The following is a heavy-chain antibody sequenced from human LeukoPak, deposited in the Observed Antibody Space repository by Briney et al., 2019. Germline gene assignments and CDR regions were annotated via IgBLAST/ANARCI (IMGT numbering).Heavy chain of an antibody. Sequence: PGGSLRLSCAVSGLTFSTYDMHWVRQTTGKGLEWVSGIGKGGDTYYAGSVKGRFTISRENAKNSSYLQMNSLRIGDTAVYYCARGGHIGFDVWGQGTMVTVSS. D-gene: IGHD5-12*01. CDR1: GLTFSTYD. CDR3: ARGGHIGFDV. CDR2: IGKGGDT. V-gene: IGHV3-13*04. J-gene: IGHJ3*01.